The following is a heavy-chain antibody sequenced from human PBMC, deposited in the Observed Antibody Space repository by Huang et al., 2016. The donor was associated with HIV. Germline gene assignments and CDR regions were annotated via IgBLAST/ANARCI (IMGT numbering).Heavy chain of an antibody. CDR3: ATLPPVNYGRSGGRVRDY. CDR2: MNPNSGNT. V-gene: IGHV1-8*01. Sequence: QVQLVQSGAEVTKPGASVKVSCKASGYTFSNYDINWVRQAPGQGLEWMGWMNPNSGNTGYARKFQGRVTMTRSTSISTAYMELSRRRFEDTAVYYCATLPPVNYGRSGGRVRDYWGQGSLVTVSS. J-gene: IGHJ4*02. CDR1: GYTFSNYD. D-gene: IGHD2-15*01.